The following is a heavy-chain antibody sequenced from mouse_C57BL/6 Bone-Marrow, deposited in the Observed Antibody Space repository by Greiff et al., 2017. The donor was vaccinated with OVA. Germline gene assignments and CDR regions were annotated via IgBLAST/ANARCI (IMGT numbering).Heavy chain of an antibody. CDR3: ARALLLLAWFAY. Sequence: QVQLKQSGAELARPGASVKLSCKASGYTFTSYGISWVKQRPGQGLEWIGEIYPRSGNTYYNEKFKGKATLTADKSSSTAYMELRSLTSEDSAVYFCARALLLLAWFAYWGQGTLVTVSA. D-gene: IGHD1-1*01. CDR2: IYPRSGNT. CDR1: GYTFTSYG. V-gene: IGHV1-81*01. J-gene: IGHJ3*01.